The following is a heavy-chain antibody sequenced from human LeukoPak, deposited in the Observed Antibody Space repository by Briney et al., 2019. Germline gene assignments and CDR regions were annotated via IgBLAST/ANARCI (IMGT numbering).Heavy chain of an antibody. CDR1: GGSISSYY. Sequence: PSETLSLTCTVSGGSISSYYWSWIRQPPGKGLEWIGYIYYSGSTNYNPSLKSRVTISVDTSKNQFSLKLTPVTAADTAVYYCARGGGSGYSYGWGQGTLVTVSS. J-gene: IGHJ4*02. D-gene: IGHD5-18*01. CDR3: ARGGGSGYSYG. CDR2: IYYSGST. V-gene: IGHV4-59*01.